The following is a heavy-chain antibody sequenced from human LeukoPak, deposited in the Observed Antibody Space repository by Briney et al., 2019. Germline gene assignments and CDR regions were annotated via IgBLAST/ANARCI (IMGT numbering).Heavy chain of an antibody. CDR2: IKRKADGGTP. J-gene: IGHJ3*02. D-gene: IGHD3-9*01. CDR3: TTDSDILTGYYRGVFDI. CDR1: GFTFNNAW. V-gene: IGHV3-15*01. Sequence: PGGSLRLSCAASGFTFNNAWMTWVRQAPGKGLEWVGRIKRKADGGTPDYAAPVAGRFTISRDDSKNTLYLQMNSLKIEDTAVYYCTTDSDILTGYYRGVFDIWGQGTMVTVSP.